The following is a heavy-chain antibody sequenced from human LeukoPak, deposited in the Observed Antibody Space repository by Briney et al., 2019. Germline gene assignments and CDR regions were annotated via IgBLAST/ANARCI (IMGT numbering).Heavy chain of an antibody. J-gene: IGHJ5*01. V-gene: IGHV4-59*01. Sequence: PSETLSLTCTVSGGSISSYYWNWIRQPPGKGLEWIGYIHYSGSTNYNPSLKSRVTISVDTSKNQFSLKLTSVTAADTAVCYCARDIAANWFDSWGQGTLVTVSS. D-gene: IGHD2-15*01. CDR3: ARDIAANWFDS. CDR1: GGSISSYY. CDR2: IHYSGST.